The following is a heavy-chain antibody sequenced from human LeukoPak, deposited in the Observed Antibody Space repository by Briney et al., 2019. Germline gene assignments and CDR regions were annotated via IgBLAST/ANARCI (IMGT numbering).Heavy chain of an antibody. V-gene: IGHV4-4*07. CDR2: INTSGST. J-gene: IGHJ4*02. CDR1: GDSINNYC. Sequence: SETLSPTRTVSGDSINNYCWSWIRHPARKRLEWIGRINTSGSTNCNPSLKSRVSMSVDTSKSQFCLKLTSVTAADTAVYYCAREITTSGGKSRAFDYWGQGTLVTVSS. CDR3: AREITTSGGKSRAFDY. D-gene: IGHD4-23*01.